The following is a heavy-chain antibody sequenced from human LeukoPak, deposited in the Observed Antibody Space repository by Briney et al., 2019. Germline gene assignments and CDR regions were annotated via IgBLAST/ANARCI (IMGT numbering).Heavy chain of an antibody. CDR1: GFTFDDYT. J-gene: IGHJ4*02. CDR3: AKAEGIAAAGYFDY. Sequence: GGSLRLSRAASGFTFDDYTMHWVRQAPGKGLEWVSLISWDGGSTYYADSVKGRFTISRDNSKNSLYLQMNSLRTEDTALYYCAKAEGIAAAGYFDYWGQGTLVTVSS. CDR2: ISWDGGST. V-gene: IGHV3-43*01. D-gene: IGHD6-13*01.